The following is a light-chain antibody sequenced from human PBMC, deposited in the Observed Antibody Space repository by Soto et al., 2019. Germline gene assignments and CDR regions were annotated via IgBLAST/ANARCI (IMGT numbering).Light chain of an antibody. Sequence: QSVLTQPPSASGSPGQSVTISCTGTSSDVGGYNYVSWYQQYPGRAPKLMIYEVTKRPSGVPDRFSGSKSGNTASLTVSGLQAEDEADYYCRSYAASNNFYFVFGGGTQLHVL. J-gene: IGLJ3*02. CDR3: RSYAASNNFYFV. V-gene: IGLV2-8*01. CDR1: SSDVGGYNY. CDR2: EVT.